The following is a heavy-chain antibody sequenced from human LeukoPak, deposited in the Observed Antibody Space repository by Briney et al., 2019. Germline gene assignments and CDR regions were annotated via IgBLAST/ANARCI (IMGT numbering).Heavy chain of an antibody. D-gene: IGHD3-16*02. CDR1: GGSTSGYY. V-gene: IGHV4-59*01. Sequence: SQTLSLTCTVSGGSTSGYYWSWIRQPPGKGLEWIGDIYYSGSTNYNPSLKSRVTMSVDTPKNQFSLKLNSVTAADTAVYYCAGGRSSNWFDPWGQGTLVTVSS. J-gene: IGHJ5*02. CDR3: AGGRSSNWFDP. CDR2: IYYSGST.